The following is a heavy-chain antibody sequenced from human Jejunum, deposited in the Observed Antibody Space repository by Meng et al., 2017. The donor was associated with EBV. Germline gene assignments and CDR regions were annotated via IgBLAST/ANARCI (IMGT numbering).Heavy chain of an antibody. CDR1: GYMFISYG. CDR2: INIGNGNT. D-gene: IGHD2/OR15-2a*01. V-gene: IGHV1-3*04. CDR3: ATGDDYGNSNFDY. J-gene: IGHJ4*02. Sequence: VQVVGSGAEVKKPGASVKVSCKASGYMFISYGRHWVRQAPGQRLEWMGWINIGNGNTKYSQKFHGRLTISRDTSANTAYLELSSLTSEDTAIYYCATGDDYGNSNFDYWGQGTLVTVSS.